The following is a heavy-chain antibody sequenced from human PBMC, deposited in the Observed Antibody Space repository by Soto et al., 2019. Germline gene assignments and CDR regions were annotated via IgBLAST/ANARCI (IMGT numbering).Heavy chain of an antibody. CDR3: ARVVWFGELLPDY. CDR2: TRNKANSYTT. J-gene: IGHJ4*02. V-gene: IGHV3-72*01. Sequence: EVQLVESGGGLVQPGGSLRLSCAASGFTFSDHYMDWVRQAPGKGLEWLGRTRNKANSYTTEYAASVKGRFTITRDDSKNSLYLQMNSLNTDDTAVYYCARVVWFGELLPDYWGQGTLVTVCS. CDR1: GFTFSDHY. D-gene: IGHD3-10*01.